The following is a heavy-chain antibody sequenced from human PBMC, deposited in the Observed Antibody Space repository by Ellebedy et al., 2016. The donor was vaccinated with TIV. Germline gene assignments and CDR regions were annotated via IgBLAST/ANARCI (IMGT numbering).Heavy chain of an antibody. CDR2: ISHSGST. V-gene: IGHV4-34*01. CDR3: ARGISTVTT. Sequence: MPSETLSLTCAVYDGSFSGYYWSWIRQPPGKGLEWIGEISHSGSTNYNPSLKSRVSISVDTSKSQFSLKLNSVTAADTAVYYCARGISTVTTWGQGTLVTVSS. J-gene: IGHJ1*01. D-gene: IGHD4-17*01. CDR1: DGSFSGYY.